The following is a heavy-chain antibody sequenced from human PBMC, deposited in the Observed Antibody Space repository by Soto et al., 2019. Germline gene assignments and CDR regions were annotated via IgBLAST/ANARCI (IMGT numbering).Heavy chain of an antibody. J-gene: IGHJ4*02. CDR3: AKLQAYSYGNGGYFDY. CDR2: ISGGGGRT. V-gene: IGHV3-23*01. D-gene: IGHD5-18*01. CDR1: GFTFSSYA. Sequence: GGSLRLSCAASGFTFSSYAMSWVRQAPGKGLEWVSAISGGGGRTDYVDSVKGRFTISRDISKNTLYLKMKSLRAEDTALYYCAKLQAYSYGNGGYFDYWGQGTLVTVS.